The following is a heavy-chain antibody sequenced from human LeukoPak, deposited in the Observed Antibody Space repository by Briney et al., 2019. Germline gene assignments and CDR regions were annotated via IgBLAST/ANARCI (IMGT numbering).Heavy chain of an antibody. Sequence: SETLSLTCTVSGGSISGYYLTWIRQPPGKGLEWIGYIYYTGSTNYNPSLKSRVTISVDTSKNQFSLNLSSVTAADTALYYCARFDRDGYNLDYWGQGTLVTVSS. CDR2: IYYTGST. V-gene: IGHV4-59*01. J-gene: IGHJ4*02. D-gene: IGHD5-24*01. CDR3: ARFDRDGYNLDY. CDR1: GGSISGYY.